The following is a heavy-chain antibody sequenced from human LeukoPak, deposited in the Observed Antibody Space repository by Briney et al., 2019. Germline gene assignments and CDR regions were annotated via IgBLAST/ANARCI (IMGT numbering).Heavy chain of an antibody. J-gene: IGHJ6*03. Sequence: PSQTLSLTCTVSGGSISRGDYYWSWIHQPPGKGLEWIGYIYYSGSTYYNPSLKSRVTISVDTSKNQFSLKLSSVTAADTAVYYCARAKSNLWSGYSYYYYMDVWGKGTTVTVSS. CDR3: ARAKSNLWSGYSYYYYMDV. V-gene: IGHV4-30-4*08. CDR1: GGSISRGDYY. D-gene: IGHD3-3*01. CDR2: IYYSGST.